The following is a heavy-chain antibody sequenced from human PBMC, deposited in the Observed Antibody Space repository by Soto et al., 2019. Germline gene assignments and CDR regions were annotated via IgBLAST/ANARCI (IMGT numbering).Heavy chain of an antibody. CDR2: IIPIFGTA. J-gene: IGHJ4*02. Sequence: EASVKVSCKASGGTFSSYAISWVRQAPGQGLEWMGGIIPIFGTANYAQKFQGRVTITADKSTSTAYMELSSLRSEDTAVYYCARDPPMYSSSAGKAALDYWGQGTLVTVSS. V-gene: IGHV1-69*06. CDR1: GGTFSSYA. D-gene: IGHD6-6*01. CDR3: ARDPPMYSSSAGKAALDY.